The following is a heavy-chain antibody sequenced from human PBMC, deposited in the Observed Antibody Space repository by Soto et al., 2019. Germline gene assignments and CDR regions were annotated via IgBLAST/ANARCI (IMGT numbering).Heavy chain of an antibody. V-gene: IGHV6-1*01. J-gene: IGHJ4*02. Sequence: SQTLSLTCAISGDSVSNSGATWTWIRQSPSRGLEWLGRTYYRSKWNFDYAVSVKSRIIINPDTSKNHFSLQLNSVTPEDTAVYYCARLVGSSYFDFWGQGTPVTVSS. CDR2: TYYRSKWNF. CDR3: ARLVGSSYFDF. CDR1: GDSVSNSGAT. D-gene: IGHD1-26*01.